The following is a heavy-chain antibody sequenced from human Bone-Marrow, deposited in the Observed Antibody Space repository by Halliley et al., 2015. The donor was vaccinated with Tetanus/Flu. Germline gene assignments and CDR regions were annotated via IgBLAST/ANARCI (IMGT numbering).Heavy chain of an antibody. D-gene: IGHD5-12*01. V-gene: IGHV4-34*01. J-gene: IGHJ6*02. Sequence: LSLTCAVYGESFSGYYWNWIRQPPGKGLEWIGEINHSGSTNYNPSLKSRVTISVDTSKNQISLNLTSVTAADTAVYYCARAVWQRLPPSHYYYAMAVWGRGATVTVSS. CDR2: INHSGST. CDR3: ARAVWQRLPPSHYYYAMAV. CDR1: GESFSGYY.